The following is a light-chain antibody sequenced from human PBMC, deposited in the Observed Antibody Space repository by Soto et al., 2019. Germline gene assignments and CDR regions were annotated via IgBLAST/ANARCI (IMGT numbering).Light chain of an antibody. CDR2: EGT. CDR1: SSDVGSYNL. V-gene: IGLV2-23*01. J-gene: IGLJ1*01. Sequence: QSVLTQPASVSGSPGQSITISCTGTSSDVGSYNLVSWFQQLPGKVPKLIIYEGTKRPSGVSDRFSGSKSGYTASLTISGLQAEDAADYYCFSYAGNSVYVFGTGTK. CDR3: FSYAGNSVYV.